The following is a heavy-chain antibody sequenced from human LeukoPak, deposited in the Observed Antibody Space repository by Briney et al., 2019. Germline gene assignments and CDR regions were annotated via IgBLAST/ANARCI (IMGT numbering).Heavy chain of an antibody. D-gene: IGHD3-22*01. CDR1: GFTFSDYY. Sequence: PGGSLRLSCVASGFTFSDYYMSWIRQAPGKGLEWVSYISSSSSYTNYADSVKGRFTISRDNAKNSLYLQMNSLRAEDTAVYYCARDRRYYYDSSGYLDYWGQGTLVTVSS. V-gene: IGHV3-11*05. J-gene: IGHJ4*02. CDR3: ARDRRYYYDSSGYLDY. CDR2: ISSSSSYT.